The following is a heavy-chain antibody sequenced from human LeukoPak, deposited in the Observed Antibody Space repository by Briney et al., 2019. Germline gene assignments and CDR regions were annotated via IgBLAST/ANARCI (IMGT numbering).Heavy chain of an antibody. V-gene: IGHV3-30-3*01. CDR2: ISYDGTNK. Sequence: PGGSLRLSCAASGFTFSNYDMYWVRQAPGKGLEWVAVISYDGTNKYYADSVKGRFTIPRDNSKNTLYLQMNSLRAEDTAVYYCARDLGVGGIGALNYWGQGTLVTVSS. D-gene: IGHD3-16*02. CDR3: ARDLGVGGIGALNY. J-gene: IGHJ4*02. CDR1: GFTFSNYD.